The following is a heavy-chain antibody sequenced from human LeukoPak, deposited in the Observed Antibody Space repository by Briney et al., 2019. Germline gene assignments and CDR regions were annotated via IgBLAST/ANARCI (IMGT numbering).Heavy chain of an antibody. CDR1: GFTFSTYS. V-gene: IGHV3-30*04. CDR2: ISYDENNK. Sequence: GGSLRLSCAASGFTFSTYSMHWVRQAPGKGLEWVAVISYDENNKYYADSVKGRFTISRDNSKNTLYLQMYSLTAEDTAVYYCARDLGYDYWGQGTLVTVSS. D-gene: IGHD3-16*01. J-gene: IGHJ4*02. CDR3: ARDLGYDY.